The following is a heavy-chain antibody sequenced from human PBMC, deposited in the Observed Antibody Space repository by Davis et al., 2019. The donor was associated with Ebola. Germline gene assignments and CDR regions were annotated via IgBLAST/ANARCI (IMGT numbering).Heavy chain of an antibody. CDR2: IYYSGST. J-gene: IGHJ6*01. V-gene: IGHV4-59*01. Sequence: PSETLSLTCTVSGGSISSYYWSWIRQPPGKGLEWIGYIYYSGSTKYNPSLESRVTISVDTAKKQFSLKLTSVTAADTAVYYCARQRVLRFSLVWGQGTTVTVSS. D-gene: IGHD3-3*01. CDR3: ARQRVLRFSLV. CDR1: GGSISSYY.